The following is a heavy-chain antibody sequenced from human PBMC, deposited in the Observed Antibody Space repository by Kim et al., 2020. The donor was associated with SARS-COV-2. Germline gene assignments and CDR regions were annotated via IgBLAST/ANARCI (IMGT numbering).Heavy chain of an antibody. V-gene: IGHV2-5*02. D-gene: IGHD6-13*01. CDR1: GFSLSTSGVG. CDR3: ARRVPGSGRSWDSGVSDY. Sequence: SGPTLVNPTETLTLTCTFSGFSLSTSGVGVGWIRQPPGRALEWLAFIYWDNDKYYSPSLTNRLTITKDTSRNQVVLTMAKVDPVDTATYFCARRVPGSGRSWDSGVSDYWGQGALVTVS. J-gene: IGHJ4*02. CDR2: IYWDNDK.